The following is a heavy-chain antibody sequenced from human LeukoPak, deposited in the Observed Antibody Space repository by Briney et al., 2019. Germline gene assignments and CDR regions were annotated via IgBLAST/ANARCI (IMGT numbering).Heavy chain of an antibody. J-gene: IGHJ4*02. V-gene: IGHV1-18*01. CDR2: ISAYNGNT. CDR1: GYTFTSYG. D-gene: IGHD3-10*01. CDR3: ARAPNYYGSGSLDY. Sequence: VASVKVSCKASGYTFTSYGISWVRQAPGQGLEWMGWISAYNGNTNYAQKLQGRVTMTTDTSTSTAYMELRSLRSDDTAVYYCARAPNYYGSGSLDYWGQGTLVTVSS.